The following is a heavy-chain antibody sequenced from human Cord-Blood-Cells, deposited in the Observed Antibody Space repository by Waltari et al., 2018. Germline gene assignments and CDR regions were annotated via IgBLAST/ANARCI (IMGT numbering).Heavy chain of an antibody. D-gene: IGHD6-6*01. CDR3: ARGSVVFPSSSPPDAFDI. CDR2: INQSGST. CDR1: GGSFSGYY. Sequence: QVQLQQWGAGLLKPSETLYLTCAVYGGSFSGYYWSWIRQHHGQGLEWFGEINQSGSTNYNPSLKSRVTISVDTSKNQFSLKLSSVTAADTAVYYCARGSVVFPSSSPPDAFDIWGQGTMVTVSS. V-gene: IGHV4-34*01. J-gene: IGHJ3*02.